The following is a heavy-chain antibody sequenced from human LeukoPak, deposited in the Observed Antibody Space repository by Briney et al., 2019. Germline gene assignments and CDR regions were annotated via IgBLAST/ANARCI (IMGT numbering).Heavy chain of an antibody. CDR3: VRLRYYYGSGNCFDY. J-gene: IGHJ4*02. D-gene: IGHD3-10*01. V-gene: IGHV4-39*01. Sequence: PSETLSLTCTVSGGSISSSSYYWGWIRQPPGKGLNWIGSIYYSGSTYYNPSLKSRVTISVDTSKNQFSLTLSSVTAADTAVYYCVRLRYYYGSGNCFDYWGQGTLVTVSS. CDR1: GGSISSSSYY. CDR2: IYYSGST.